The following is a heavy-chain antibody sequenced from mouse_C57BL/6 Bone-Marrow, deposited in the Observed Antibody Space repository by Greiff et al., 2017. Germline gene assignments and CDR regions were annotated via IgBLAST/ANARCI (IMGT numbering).Heavy chain of an antibody. CDR2: IRNKANGYTT. V-gene: IGHV7-3*01. D-gene: IGHD2-5*01. CDR3: ARWSDSNYWYFDV. J-gene: IGHJ1*03. CDR1: GFTFTDYY. Sequence: EVNLVESGGGLVQPGGSLSLSCAASGFTFTDYYMSWVRQPPGKALEWLGFIRNKANGYTTEYSASVKGRFTISRDNSQSILYLQMNALRAEDRATYYCARWSDSNYWYFDVWGTGTTVTVSS.